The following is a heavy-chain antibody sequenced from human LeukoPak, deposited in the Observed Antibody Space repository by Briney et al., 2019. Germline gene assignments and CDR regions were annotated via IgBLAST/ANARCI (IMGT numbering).Heavy chain of an antibody. D-gene: IGHD3-22*01. J-gene: IGHJ4*02. CDR1: GGSVSSGGYS. V-gene: IGHV4-30-2*01. CDR3: ARYYYDSSGYFRYFDS. Sequence: PSETLSLTCAVSGGSVSSGGYSWSWIRQPPGKGLEWIGYIYHSGSTYYNPFLKSRVTISVDRSKNQFSLNLSSVTAADTAVYYCARYYYDSSGYFRYFDSWGQGTLVTVSS. CDR2: IYHSGST.